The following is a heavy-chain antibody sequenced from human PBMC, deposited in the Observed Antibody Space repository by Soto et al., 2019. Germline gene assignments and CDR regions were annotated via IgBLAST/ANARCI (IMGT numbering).Heavy chain of an antibody. D-gene: IGHD5-12*01. CDR2: ISHIENT. Sequence: SETPSLTCTVSGGSISSGDYYWGWIRQAPGKGLEWIGYISHIENTYFHPSIKSRLTLAIDRTRNQFSLKLSSVTAADMAVYYCARGGGYDSFDYWGQGVLVTVS. J-gene: IGHJ4*02. CDR1: GGSISSGDYY. CDR3: ARGGGYDSFDY. V-gene: IGHV4-30-2*01.